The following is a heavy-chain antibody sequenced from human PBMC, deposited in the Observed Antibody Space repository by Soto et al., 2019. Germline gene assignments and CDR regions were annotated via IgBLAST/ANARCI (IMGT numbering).Heavy chain of an antibody. V-gene: IGHV4-39*02. CDR2: IYYSGST. J-gene: IGHJ5*02. Sequence: PSETLSLTCTVSGGSISSSSYYWGWIRQPPGKGLEWIGSIYYSGSTYYNPPLKSRVTISVDTSKNQFSLKLSSVTAADTAVYYCAGDYGDYVERWFDPWGQGTLVTVSS. CDR1: GGSISSSSYY. CDR3: AGDYGDYVERWFDP. D-gene: IGHD4-17*01.